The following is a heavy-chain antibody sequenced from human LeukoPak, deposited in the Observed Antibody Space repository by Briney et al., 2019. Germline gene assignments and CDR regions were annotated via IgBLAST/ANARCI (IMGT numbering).Heavy chain of an antibody. CDR3: ARDLCSRYCSSTSCLYHFDY. CDR2: IYTSGST. V-gene: IGHV4-4*07. Sequence: SETLSLTCTVSGGSISSYYWSWIRQPAGKGLEWIGRIYTSGSTNYNPSLKSRVTMSVDTSKNQFSLKLSSVTAADTAVYYCARDLCSRYCSSTSCLYHFDYWGQGTLVTVSS. J-gene: IGHJ4*02. D-gene: IGHD2-2*01. CDR1: GGSISSYY.